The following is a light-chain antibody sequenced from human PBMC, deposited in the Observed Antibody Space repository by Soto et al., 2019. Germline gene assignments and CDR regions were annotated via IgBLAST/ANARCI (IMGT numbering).Light chain of an antibody. J-gene: IGLJ1*01. Sequence: QSALTQPASVSGSPGQSITISCTGTSSDVGGYNYVSWYQQHPGKAPKLMIYEVSNRPSGVSNRFSGSKSGNTASLTISGLQAEDEADYYCSSYTSSSTPYVFGTGTHLTVL. CDR1: SSDVGGYNY. CDR2: EVS. V-gene: IGLV2-14*01. CDR3: SSYTSSSTPYV.